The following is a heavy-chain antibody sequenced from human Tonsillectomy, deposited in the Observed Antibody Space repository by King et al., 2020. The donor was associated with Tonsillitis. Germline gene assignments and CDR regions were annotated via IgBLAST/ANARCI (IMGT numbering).Heavy chain of an antibody. J-gene: IGHJ4*02. Sequence: DVQLVESGGGLVQPGRSLRLSCTASGFTFGDYAMSWVRQAPGKGLEWVGFIRSKAYGGTTEYAASVKGRFTISRDDSKSIAYLQMNSLKTEDTAVYYCTSSRYCSGGSCYGGGGYYFDYWGQGTLVTVSS. CDR2: IRSKAYGGTT. CDR3: TSSRYCSGGSCYGGGGYYFDY. CDR1: GFTFGDYA. D-gene: IGHD2-15*01. V-gene: IGHV3-49*04.